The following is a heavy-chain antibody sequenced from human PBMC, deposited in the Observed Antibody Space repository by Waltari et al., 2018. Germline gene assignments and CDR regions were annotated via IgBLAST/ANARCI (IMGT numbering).Heavy chain of an antibody. D-gene: IGHD1-26*01. Sequence: QVQLQESGPGLVKPSETLSLTCTVAGGSISRYYWSWLRQPPGKGLEWIGYIYYSGSTNYNPSLKSRVTISVDTSKNQFSLKLSSVTAADTAVYYCARDSGSYYDWFDPWGQGTLVTVSS. J-gene: IGHJ5*02. V-gene: IGHV4-59*01. CDR3: ARDSGSYYDWFDP. CDR1: GGSISRYY. CDR2: IYYSGST.